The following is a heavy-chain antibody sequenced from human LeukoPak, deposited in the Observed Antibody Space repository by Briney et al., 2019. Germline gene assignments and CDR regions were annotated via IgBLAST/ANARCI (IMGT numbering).Heavy chain of an antibody. CDR1: GGSFSGYY. CDR3: ARVSYGGYEDY. D-gene: IGHD5-12*01. Sequence: SETLSLTCAVYGGSFSGYYWSWIRQPPGKGLEWIGEINHSGSTNYNPSLRSRVTISVDTSKNQFSLKLSSVTAADTAVYYCARVSYGGYEDYWSQGTLVTVSS. J-gene: IGHJ4*02. V-gene: IGHV4-34*01. CDR2: INHSGST.